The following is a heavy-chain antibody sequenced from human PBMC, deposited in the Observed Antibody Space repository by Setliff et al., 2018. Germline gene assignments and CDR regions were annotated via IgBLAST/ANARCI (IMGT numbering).Heavy chain of an antibody. V-gene: IGHV4-59*08. CDR2: IYYSGST. J-gene: IGHJ5*02. Sequence: SETLSLTCTVSGGSISSHYWSWIRQPPGKGLEWIGYIYYSGSTNYNPSLKSRVTISVDTSKNHVSPKLSSVTAADTAVYYCARAHTWSLPNDNSGYPGWFDPWGQGTLVTVSS. CDR3: ARAHTWSLPNDNSGYPGWFDP. D-gene: IGHD3-22*01. CDR1: GGSISSHY.